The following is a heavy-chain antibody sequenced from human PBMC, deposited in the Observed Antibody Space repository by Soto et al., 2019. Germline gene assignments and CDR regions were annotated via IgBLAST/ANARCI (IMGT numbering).Heavy chain of an antibody. D-gene: IGHD1-1*01. CDR3: ARGRYGDY. CDR1: GYTFTSYG. V-gene: IGHV1-18*01. J-gene: IGHJ4*02. Sequence: QVHLVQSGAEVKKPGASVKVSCKASGYTFTSYGITWVRQAPGQGLEWMGWISAHNGNTDYAQKLQGRVIVTRDTSTSTAYMECRSVRSDDAAVYYCARGRYGDYWGQGALVTVSS. CDR2: ISAHNGNT.